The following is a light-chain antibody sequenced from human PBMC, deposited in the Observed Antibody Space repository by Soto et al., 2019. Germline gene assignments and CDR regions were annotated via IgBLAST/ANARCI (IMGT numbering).Light chain of an antibody. CDR1: QSVKTF. J-gene: IGKJ5*01. CDR2: DAS. CDR3: QQRSNWPPIT. V-gene: IGKV3-11*01. Sequence: ENGLRQSPATLSVSGGKRATRSCRVSQSVKTFLVWYQQRPGQAPRLLIYDASHRAAGIPARFSGSGFGTDFTLTISSLEPEDAAVYYCQQRSNWPPITFGQGTRLEIK.